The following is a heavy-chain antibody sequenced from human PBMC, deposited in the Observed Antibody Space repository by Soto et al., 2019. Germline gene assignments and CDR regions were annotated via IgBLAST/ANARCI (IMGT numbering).Heavy chain of an antibody. CDR1: GFTFSSYI. D-gene: IGHD3-22*01. CDR2: ISSNGDIT. Sequence: GGSLRLSCSASGFTFSSYIMYWVRQAPGKGPEYVSSISSNGDITYYTESVKGRFIISRDNSKNTLYLQMSSLRTEDTAVYYCVQRNSGGYYFQYWGQGTLDTVSS. J-gene: IGHJ4*02. CDR3: VQRNSGGYYFQY. V-gene: IGHV3-64D*06.